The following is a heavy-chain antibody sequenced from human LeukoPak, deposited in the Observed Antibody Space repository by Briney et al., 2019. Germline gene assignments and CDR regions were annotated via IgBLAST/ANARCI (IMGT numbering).Heavy chain of an antibody. Sequence: ASVKVSCKASGYTFSGHYMHWVRQAPGQGLEWMGWIKPSSGATNYAQKFQGRVTMTRDTSISTAYMELSRLRSDDTAVYYCARGYCSGGSCYLLYYYGLDVWGQGTTVTVSS. D-gene: IGHD2-15*01. J-gene: IGHJ6*02. CDR2: IKPSSGAT. CDR1: GYTFSGHY. V-gene: IGHV1-2*02. CDR3: ARGYCSGGSCYLLYYYGLDV.